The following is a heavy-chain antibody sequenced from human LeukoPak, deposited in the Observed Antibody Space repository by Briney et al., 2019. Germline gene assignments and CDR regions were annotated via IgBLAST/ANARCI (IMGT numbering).Heavy chain of an antibody. J-gene: IGHJ3*02. CDR2: ISSSGSTI. CDR1: GFTFSNYA. Sequence: PGGSLRLSCAASGFTFSNYAMSWIRQAPGKGLEWVSYISSSGSTIYYADSVKGRFTISRDNAKNSLYLQMNSLRAEDTAVYYCARGRQLASDAFDIWGQGTMVTVSS. V-gene: IGHV3-11*04. CDR3: ARGRQLASDAFDI. D-gene: IGHD1-1*01.